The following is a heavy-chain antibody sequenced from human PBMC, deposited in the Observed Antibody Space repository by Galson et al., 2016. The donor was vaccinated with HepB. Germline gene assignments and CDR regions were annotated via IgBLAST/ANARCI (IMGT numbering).Heavy chain of an antibody. D-gene: IGHD3-10*01. J-gene: IGHJ6*02. CDR1: GFTFSSYA. CDR2: ISGSGGST. Sequence: SLRLSCAASGFTFSSYAMSWVRQAPGKWLEWVSVISGSGGSTYYADSVKGRFTISRDNSKNTLCLQMNSLRAEDTALSYCAKDLGSYYGSGSYRDYYYGMDVWGQGTMVTVSS. V-gene: IGHV3-23*01. CDR3: AKDLGSYYGSGSYRDYYYGMDV.